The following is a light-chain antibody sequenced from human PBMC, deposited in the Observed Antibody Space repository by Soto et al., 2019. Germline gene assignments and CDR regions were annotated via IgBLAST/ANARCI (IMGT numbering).Light chain of an antibody. Sequence: QSVLTQPPSASGSPGQSVTISCTGTSGDVGAYDYVSWYQQHPGKAPKLLIYEVTKRPLGVPDRFPGSKSGNAASLTVSGLQAEDEADYYCSSYAGSNYPYVFGTGTKLTVL. J-gene: IGLJ1*01. CDR1: SGDVGAYDY. CDR3: SSYAGSNYPYV. CDR2: EVT. V-gene: IGLV2-8*01.